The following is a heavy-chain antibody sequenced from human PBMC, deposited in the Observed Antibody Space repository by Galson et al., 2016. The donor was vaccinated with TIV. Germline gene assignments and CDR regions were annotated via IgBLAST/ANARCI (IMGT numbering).Heavy chain of an antibody. D-gene: IGHD5-24*01. CDR3: SKLRGWSGDGFFDY. J-gene: IGHJ4*02. CDR2: IHRGGNT. CDR1: GFTVSTNY. Sequence: SLRLSCAASGFTVSTNYMTWVRQAPGKGLEWVAVIHRGGNTVYADAVKGRFTISRDTSQNTVHLQMNSLRAEDTAVYFCSKLRGWSGDGFFDYWGRGTLVTVSS. V-gene: IGHV3-53*01.